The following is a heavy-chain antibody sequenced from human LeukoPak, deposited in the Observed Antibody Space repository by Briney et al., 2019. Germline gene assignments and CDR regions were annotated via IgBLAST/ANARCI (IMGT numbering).Heavy chain of an antibody. CDR2: ISGYNGNT. J-gene: IGHJ4*02. CDR1: GYTFSSYG. CDR3: ARDVRRSGWDVFDY. V-gene: IGHV1-18*01. D-gene: IGHD6-19*01. Sequence: GASVKVSCKASGYTFSSYGISWVRQAPGQGLEWMGWISGYNGNTNYAEKLQGRVTMTTDTSTSTVYMELSSLRSEDTAVYYCARDVRRSGWDVFDYWGQGTLVTVSS.